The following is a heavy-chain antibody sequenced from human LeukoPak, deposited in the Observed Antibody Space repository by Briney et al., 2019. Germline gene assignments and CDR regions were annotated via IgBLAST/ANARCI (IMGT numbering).Heavy chain of an antibody. V-gene: IGHV3-7*03. J-gene: IGHJ4*02. CDR2: INQGGREK. Sequence: PGGSLRLSCASSGFTFSNYWMSWVRQAPGKGLEWVGDINQGGREKYYLNSVKGRFTISRDNAKNSLDLQMNSLRTDDTAIYYGVRDGSGYDDWGQGTLVTVSS. CDR3: VRDGSGYDD. CDR1: GFTFSNYW. D-gene: IGHD6-19*01.